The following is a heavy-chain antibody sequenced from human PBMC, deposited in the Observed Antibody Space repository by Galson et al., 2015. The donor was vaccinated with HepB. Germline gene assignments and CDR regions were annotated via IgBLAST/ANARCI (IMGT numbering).Heavy chain of an antibody. D-gene: IGHD2-21*01. V-gene: IGHV1-46*03. J-gene: IGHJ6*03. Sequence: SVKVSCKASGYTFTSYYMHWVRQAPGQGLEWMGIINPSGGSTSYAQKFQGRVTMTRDTSTSTVYMELSSLRSEDTAVYYCAVSSGGVVVIAIDYYYMDVWGKGTTVTVSS. CDR2: INPSGGST. CDR3: AVSSGGVVVIAIDYYYMDV. CDR1: GYTFTSYY.